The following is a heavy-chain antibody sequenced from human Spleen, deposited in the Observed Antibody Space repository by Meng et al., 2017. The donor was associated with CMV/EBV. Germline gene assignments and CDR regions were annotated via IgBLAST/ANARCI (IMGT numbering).Heavy chain of an antibody. CDR1: GFTFSTYG. Sequence: GESLKISCAASGFTFSTYGMHWVRQAPGKGLEWVAFIRYDGSNKDYGDSVKGRFTISRDNSKSTLYLLMSSLRPEDTAVYYCAKDVTLRYFDDYYYGMDVWGQGTTVTVSS. D-gene: IGHD3-9*01. CDR3: AKDVTLRYFDDYYYGMDV. CDR2: IRYDGSNK. V-gene: IGHV3-30*02. J-gene: IGHJ6*02.